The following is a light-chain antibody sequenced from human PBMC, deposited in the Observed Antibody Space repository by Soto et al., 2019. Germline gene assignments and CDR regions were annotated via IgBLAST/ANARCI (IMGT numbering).Light chain of an antibody. CDR3: QQRSNWPPVT. J-gene: IGKJ4*01. Sequence: EIVLTQSPATLSLSPGERATLSYRASQSVSSYLAWYQQKPGQAPRLLIYDASNRATGIPARFSGSVSGTDFTLTISSLEPEDFAIYYCQQRSNWPPVTFGGGTKVEIK. CDR2: DAS. V-gene: IGKV3-11*01. CDR1: QSVSSY.